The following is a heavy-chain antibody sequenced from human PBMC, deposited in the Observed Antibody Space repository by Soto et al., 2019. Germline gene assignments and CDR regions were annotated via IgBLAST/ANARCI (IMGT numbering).Heavy chain of an antibody. CDR2: IIPIFGTA. Sequence: GASVKVSCKASGGTFSSYAISWVRQAPGQGLEWMGGIIPIFGTANYAQKFQGRVTITADESTSTAYMELSSLRSEDTAVYYCASSRAVAGNYYYYGMDVWGQGTTVTVSS. J-gene: IGHJ6*02. CDR1: GGTFSSYA. CDR3: ASSRAVAGNYYYYGMDV. V-gene: IGHV1-69*13. D-gene: IGHD6-19*01.